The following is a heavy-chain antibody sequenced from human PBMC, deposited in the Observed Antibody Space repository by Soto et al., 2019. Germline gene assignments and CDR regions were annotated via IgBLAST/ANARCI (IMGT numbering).Heavy chain of an antibody. V-gene: IGHV3-33*01. D-gene: IGHD6-13*01. CDR2: IWYDGGHK. Sequence: QVQLVESGGGVVQPGRSLRLSCAASGFTFRTYGMHWVRQAPGKGLEWVAVIWYDGGHKYYADTVKGRFTISRDNTNNTLYLQITRLRAEDTAVYYCPRGGRSWSYYYSFWLYVWGQGSPVTVSS. J-gene: IGHJ6*02. CDR3: PRGGRSWSYYYSFWLYV. CDR1: GFTFRTYG.